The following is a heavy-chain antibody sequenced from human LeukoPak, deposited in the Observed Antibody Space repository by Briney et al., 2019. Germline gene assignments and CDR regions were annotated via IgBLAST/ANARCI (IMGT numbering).Heavy chain of an antibody. V-gene: IGHV3-7*03. CDR2: IKEDGSEK. CDR1: GFTFSSYW. D-gene: IGHD5-18*01. J-gene: IGHJ4*02. Sequence: GGSLRLSCAASGFTFSSYWMSWVRQAPGKGLEWVANIKEDGSEKYYVDSVKGRFTISRDNAKNSLYLQMNSLRAEDTAVYYCARVGYSNSYDFWGQGTLVTVSS. CDR3: ARVGYSNSYDF.